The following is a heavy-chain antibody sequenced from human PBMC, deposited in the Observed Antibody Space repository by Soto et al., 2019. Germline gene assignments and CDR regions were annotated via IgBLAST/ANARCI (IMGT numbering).Heavy chain of an antibody. CDR3: ARDQGDRYGLDY. J-gene: IGHJ4*02. CDR1: GGSISSYY. V-gene: IGHV4-59*01. Sequence: PSETLSLTCTVSGGSISSYYWSWIWQPPGKGLEWIGYIYYSGSTNYNPSLKSRVTISVDTSKNQFSLKLSSVTAADTAVYYCARDQGDRYGLDYWGQGTLVTVSS. CDR2: IYYSGST. D-gene: IGHD5-18*01.